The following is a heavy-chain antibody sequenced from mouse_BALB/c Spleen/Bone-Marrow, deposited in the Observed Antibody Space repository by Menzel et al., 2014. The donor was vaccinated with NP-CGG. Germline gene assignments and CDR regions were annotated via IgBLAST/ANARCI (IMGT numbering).Heavy chain of an antibody. D-gene: IGHD2-4*01. CDR2: INFSGST. CDR1: GDSITSGY. J-gene: IGHJ4*01. Sequence: VQLQQSGPSLVKPSQTLSLTCSVTGDSITSGYWNWIRKFPANKLEYMGYINFSGSTYYNPSLKSRISITRDTSKNQYYPQLDSATTEDTATYYCASGGPTMITYYAMNYWGQGTSVTVSS. V-gene: IGHV3-8*02. CDR3: ASGGPTMITYYAMNY.